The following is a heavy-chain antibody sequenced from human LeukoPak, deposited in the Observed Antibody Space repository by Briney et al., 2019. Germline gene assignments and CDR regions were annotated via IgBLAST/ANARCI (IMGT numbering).Heavy chain of an antibody. CDR3: ARDSVVTTKHDAFDI. D-gene: IGHD5-12*01. J-gene: IGHJ3*02. CDR2: IWYDGSNK. CDR1: GFTFSSYG. V-gene: IGHV3-33*01. Sequence: GGSLRLSCAASGFTFSSYGMHWVRQAPGNGLEWVAVIWYDGSNKYYADSVKGRFTISRDNSKNTLYLQMNSLRAEDTAVYYCARDSVVTTKHDAFDIWGQGTMVTVSS.